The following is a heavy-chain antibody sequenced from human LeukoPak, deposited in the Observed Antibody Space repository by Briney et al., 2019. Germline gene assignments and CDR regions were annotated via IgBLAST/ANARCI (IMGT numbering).Heavy chain of an antibody. V-gene: IGHV3-7*03. CDR3: ARDTPYYYDSSGYSAS. CDR1: GFTFSSYW. D-gene: IGHD3-22*01. J-gene: IGHJ5*02. Sequence: PGGSLRLSCAASGFTFSSYWMSWVRQAPGKGLEWVANIKQDGSEKYYVDSVKGRFTISRDNAKNSLYLQMNSLRAEDTAVYYCARDTPYYYDSSGYSASWGQGTLVTVSS. CDR2: IKQDGSEK.